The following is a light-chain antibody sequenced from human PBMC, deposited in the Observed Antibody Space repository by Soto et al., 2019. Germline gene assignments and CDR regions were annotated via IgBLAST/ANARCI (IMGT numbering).Light chain of an antibody. J-gene: IGLJ2*01. CDR3: QLWDSITDHVI. CDR1: KIGTRS. V-gene: IGLV3-21*02. Sequence: SYELTQPPSVSVAPGQTARITCGGNKIGTRSLHWYQQKPGQAPKLTVYADKVRPSGIPERFSGSSSGDTATLTISRVEAGDEADYYCQLWDSITDHVIFGGGTKLTVL. CDR2: ADK.